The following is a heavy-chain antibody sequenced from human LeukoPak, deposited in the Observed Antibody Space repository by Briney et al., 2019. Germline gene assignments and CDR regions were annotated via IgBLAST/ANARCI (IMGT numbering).Heavy chain of an antibody. J-gene: IGHJ6*03. CDR2: IYYSGST. CDR1: GGSINSSSYY. V-gene: IGHV4-39*01. Sequence: PSETLSLTCAVSGGSINSSSYYWGCIRQPPGKGLEWIGSIYYSGSTYYNPSLKSRVTISVDTSKNQFSLKLSSVTAADTAVYYCARQPAFYYYYMDVWGKGTTVTVSS. CDR3: ARQPAFYYYYMDV.